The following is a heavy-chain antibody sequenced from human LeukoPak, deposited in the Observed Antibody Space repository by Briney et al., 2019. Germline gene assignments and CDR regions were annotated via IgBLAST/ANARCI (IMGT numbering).Heavy chain of an antibody. CDR3: ARVRKTQIYNYGSLDYYYYMDV. J-gene: IGHJ6*03. D-gene: IGHD5-18*01. CDR2: ISYSGNT. Sequence: SETLSLTCTVSGGSISTYYWSWIRQPPGKGLEWIGYISYSGNTNYDPSLKSRVTISVDTSKNQFSLKLSSVTAADTAVYYCARVRKTQIYNYGSLDYYYYMDVWGKGPRSPSP. V-gene: IGHV4-59*01. CDR1: GGSISTYY.